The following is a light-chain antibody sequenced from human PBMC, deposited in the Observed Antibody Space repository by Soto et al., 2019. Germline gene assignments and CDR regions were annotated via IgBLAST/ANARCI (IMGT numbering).Light chain of an antibody. CDR1: QSVSSSY. Sequence: EIVLTQSPGTLSLSPRERATLSCTASQSVSSSYLAWYQHKPGQAPRLLIYGASSRATGIPDRFSGSGSGTDFTLTIGRLEPEDFAVYYCQQYGSSPGTFGQGTKVDIK. CDR3: QQYGSSPGT. J-gene: IGKJ1*01. CDR2: GAS. V-gene: IGKV3-20*01.